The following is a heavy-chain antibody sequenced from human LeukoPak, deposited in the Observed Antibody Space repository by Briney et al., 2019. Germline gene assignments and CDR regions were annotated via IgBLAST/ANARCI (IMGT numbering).Heavy chain of an antibody. J-gene: IGHJ4*02. V-gene: IGHV3-30*02. CDR1: GFTFSSYG. Sequence: GGSLRLSCAASGFTFSSYGMHWVRQAPGKGLEWVAFIRYDGSNKYYADSVKGRLPISRDNSKNTLYLQMNSLRAEDTAVYYCAKNRDLWSGYYDFDYWGQGTLVTVSS. CDR2: IRYDGSNK. CDR3: AKNRDLWSGYYDFDY. D-gene: IGHD3-3*01.